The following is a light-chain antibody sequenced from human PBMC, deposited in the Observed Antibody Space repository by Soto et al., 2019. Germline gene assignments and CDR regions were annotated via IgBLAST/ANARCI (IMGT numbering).Light chain of an antibody. CDR1: SGHSDYA. CDR2: LNSDGSH. V-gene: IGLV4-69*01. Sequence: QLVLTQSPSASASLGASVKLTCTLSSGHSDYAIAWHQQQPEKGPRFLMKLNSDGSHNKGDGIPYRFSGSTSGADRYLTISSLQSEDEADYYCQTWGTGIQVFGGGTKLTVL. J-gene: IGLJ3*02. CDR3: QTWGTGIQV.